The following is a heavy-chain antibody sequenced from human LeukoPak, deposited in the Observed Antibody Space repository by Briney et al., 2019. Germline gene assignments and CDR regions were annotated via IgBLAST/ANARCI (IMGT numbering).Heavy chain of an antibody. Sequence: PSETLALTCGVFGGSVSSYYWSWIRQPPGKGLEWIGEINHSGSPSYNPSLKSRLTISVDTSKNQFSLKLSSVTAADTAVYYCAKSGRRHQLARGQRWFDPWGQGTLVAVSS. CDR2: INHSGSP. D-gene: IGHD3-10*01. CDR3: AKSGRRHQLARGQRWFDP. CDR1: GGSVSSYY. J-gene: IGHJ5*02. V-gene: IGHV4-34*01.